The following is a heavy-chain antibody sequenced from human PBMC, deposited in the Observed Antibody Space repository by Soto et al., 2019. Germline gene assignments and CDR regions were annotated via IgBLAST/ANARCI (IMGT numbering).Heavy chain of an antibody. V-gene: IGHV1-46*01. J-gene: IGHJ4*02. Sequence: QVPLVQSGAEVKKPGASVKVSCKASGDTFTDYYIHWVRQAPGQGLEWMGTVNPSGGHTTYAQHFMGRMSITRDTSTSTLYMELTSLTSEATAIYYCARGGPVVVVTAALDYWGQGTLVTVSS. CDR2: VNPSGGHT. D-gene: IGHD2-21*02. CDR3: ARGGPVVVVTAALDY. CDR1: GDTFTDYY.